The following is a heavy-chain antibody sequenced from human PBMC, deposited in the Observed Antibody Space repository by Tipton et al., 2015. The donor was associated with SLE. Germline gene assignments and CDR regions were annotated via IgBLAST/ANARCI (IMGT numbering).Heavy chain of an antibody. D-gene: IGHD3-10*01. J-gene: IGHJ4*02. CDR1: GFRFSTFD. V-gene: IGHV3-13*01. Sequence: QLVQSGGGLVQPGGSLRLSCAASGFRFSTFDMHWVRQVKGKGLEWVSAIGTAGDTYYPGSVKGRFTTSRENAKNSLYLQMNSLSAGDTAVYYCARAPPGISGSGNSFDYWGQGTLVTVSS. CDR3: ARAPPGISGSGNSFDY. CDR2: IGTAGDT.